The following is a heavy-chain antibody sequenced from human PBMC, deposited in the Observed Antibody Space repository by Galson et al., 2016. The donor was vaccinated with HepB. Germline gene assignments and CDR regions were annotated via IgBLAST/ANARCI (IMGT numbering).Heavy chain of an antibody. J-gene: IGHJ4*02. V-gene: IGHV3-21*01. D-gene: IGHD4-17*01. Sequence: SLRLSCAASGFTFSSYSMNWVRQAPGKRLEWVSSISSSSSYIYYADSVKGRFTISGDKAKNSLYLQMNSLRAEDTAVYYCARAVSWDYGDYAGYWGQGTLVTVSS. CDR1: GFTFSSYS. CDR3: ARAVSWDYGDYAGY. CDR2: ISSSSSYI.